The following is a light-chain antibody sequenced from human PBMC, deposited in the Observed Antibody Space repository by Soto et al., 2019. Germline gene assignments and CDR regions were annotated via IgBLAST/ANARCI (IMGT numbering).Light chain of an antibody. CDR2: DTS. CDR3: QQYDSSPWT. CDR1: QSVSSSY. J-gene: IGKJ1*01. Sequence: EIVLTQSPGTLSLSPGERATLSCRASQSVSSSYLAWYQQTPGQAPRLLVYDTSYSATGVPDRFSGSVSGTDFTLTISRLEPEDSAVYYCQQYDSSPWTFGQGTKVEIK. V-gene: IGKV3-20*01.